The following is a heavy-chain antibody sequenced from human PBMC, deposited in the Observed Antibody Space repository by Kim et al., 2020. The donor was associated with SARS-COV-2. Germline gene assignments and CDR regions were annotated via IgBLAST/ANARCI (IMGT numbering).Heavy chain of an antibody. V-gene: IGHV4-34*01. Sequence: SETLSLTCAVYGGSFSGYYWSWIRQPPGKGLEWIGEINHSGSTNYNPSLKSRVTISVDTSKNQFSLKLSSVTAADTAVYYCARVVPRIYVRQQLGFDPWGQGTLVTVSS. CDR1: GGSFSGYY. CDR3: ARVVPRIYVRQQLGFDP. D-gene: IGHD6-13*01. J-gene: IGHJ5*02. CDR2: INHSGST.